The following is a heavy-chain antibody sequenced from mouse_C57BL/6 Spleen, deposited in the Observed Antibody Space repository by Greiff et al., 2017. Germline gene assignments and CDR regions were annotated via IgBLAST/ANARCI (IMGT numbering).Heavy chain of an antibody. Sequence: QVQLQQSGPGLVQPSQSLSITCTVSGFSLTSYGVHWVRQSPGKGLEWLGVIWSGGSTDYNAAFISRLSISKDNSKSQVFFKMNSLQADDTAIYYCARNPLITTVVATRYWYFDVWGTGTTVTVSS. CDR2: IWSGGST. CDR3: ARNPLITTVVATRYWYFDV. J-gene: IGHJ1*03. CDR1: GFSLTSYG. D-gene: IGHD1-1*01. V-gene: IGHV2-2*01.